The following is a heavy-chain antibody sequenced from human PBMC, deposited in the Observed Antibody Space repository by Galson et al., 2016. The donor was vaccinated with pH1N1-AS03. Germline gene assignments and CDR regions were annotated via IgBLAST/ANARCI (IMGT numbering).Heavy chain of an antibody. CDR3: ARGTYRGWVPIRGYFDL. J-gene: IGHJ4*02. Sequence: CAISGDSVSSNSAAWNWIRQSPSRGLEWLGRTYYRSKWYNDYAESVKSRITINPDTAKNHFSLQLNSVTPEDTAVYYCARGTYRGWVPIRGYFDLWGQGTLVTVSS. CDR1: GDSVSSNSAA. V-gene: IGHV6-1*01. D-gene: IGHD1-1*01. CDR2: TYYRSKWYN.